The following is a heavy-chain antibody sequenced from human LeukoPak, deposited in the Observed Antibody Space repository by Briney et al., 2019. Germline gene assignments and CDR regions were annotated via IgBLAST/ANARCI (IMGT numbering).Heavy chain of an antibody. CDR1: RFTFNNYG. J-gene: IGHJ4*02. D-gene: IGHD2-2*01. CDR3: AKGPLRGTAAAIDY. CDR2: ISYDGRNK. V-gene: IGHV3-30*18. Sequence: PGGSLRLSCAASRFTFNNYGMHWVRQAPGKGLEWVAVISYDGRNKHYPDSVKGRFTISRDISTDTLWLQMDSLRTEDTAVYYCAKGPLRGTAAAIDYWGQGTLVTVSS.